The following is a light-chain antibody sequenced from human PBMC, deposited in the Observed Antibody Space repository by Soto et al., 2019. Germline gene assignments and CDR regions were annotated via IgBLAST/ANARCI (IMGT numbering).Light chain of an antibody. J-gene: IGLJ2*01. V-gene: IGLV3-1*01. CDR1: KLGDKY. CDR2: QDN. Sequence: SCELTQPPSVSVSPGQTASITCSGDKLGDKYACWYQQKPGLSPVLVIYQDNKRPSGIPERFSGSNSGNTATLTISGTQAMDEADYYCQAWDRSTVVFGGGTKLTVL. CDR3: QAWDRSTVV.